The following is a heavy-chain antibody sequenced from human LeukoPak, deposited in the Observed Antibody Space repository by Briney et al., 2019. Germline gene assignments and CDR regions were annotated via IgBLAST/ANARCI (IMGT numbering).Heavy chain of an antibody. D-gene: IGHD2-2*01. CDR2: LQQDGDRQ. CDR1: GFTFSTYW. J-gene: IGHJ2*01. CDR3: ARDAYCSTTSCKEYFDL. V-gene: IGHV3-7*01. Sequence: GGSLRLSCEASGFTFSTYWMTWVRQAPGKGLEWVANLQQDGDRQWYVDSVKGRFTISRDNAKNSLYLQMNSLRAEDTAVYYCARDAYCSTTSCKEYFDLWGRGTLVTVSS.